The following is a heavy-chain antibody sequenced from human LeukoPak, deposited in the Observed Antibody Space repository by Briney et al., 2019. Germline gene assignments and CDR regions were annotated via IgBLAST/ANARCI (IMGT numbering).Heavy chain of an antibody. V-gene: IGHV1-18*01. CDR3: ARLVVVITIKDYYYYMDV. CDR1: GYTFTSYG. J-gene: IGHJ6*03. Sequence: ASVKVSCKASGYTFTSYGISWVRQAPGQGLEWMGWISAYNGNTNYAQKLQGRVTMTTDTSTSTACMELRSLRSDDTAVYYCARLVVVITIKDYYYYMDVWGKGTTVTISS. CDR2: ISAYNGNT. D-gene: IGHD3-22*01.